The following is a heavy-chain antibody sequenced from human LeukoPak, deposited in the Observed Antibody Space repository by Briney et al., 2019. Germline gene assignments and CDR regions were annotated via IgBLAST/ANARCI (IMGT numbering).Heavy chain of an antibody. CDR3: GRGAVLGSGSVDY. V-gene: IGHV3-74*01. CDR2: IRSDGRET. D-gene: IGHD3-10*01. CDR1: GFTFTNHW. J-gene: IGHJ4*02. Sequence: GGSLTLYCAASGFTFTNHWMHWVRHAPGKGLVWVSCIRSDGRETNHADSVEGRFTISRDNAKNTLYLQMNSLGAEDTAVYYCGRGAVLGSGSVDYWGQGVLVTVSS.